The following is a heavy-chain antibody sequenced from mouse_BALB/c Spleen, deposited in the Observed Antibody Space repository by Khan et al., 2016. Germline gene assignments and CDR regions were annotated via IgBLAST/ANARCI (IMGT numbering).Heavy chain of an antibody. J-gene: IGHJ4*01. CDR3: AREGTVPLMDY. Sequence: DLVKPGASVKLSCKASGYTFTSYWINWIKQRPGQGLEWIGRIAPGSGSTYYNEMFKGKATLPVETASSTAYMQLSSLASEDSAVYFCAREGTVPLMDYWGQGTSVTVSS. V-gene: IGHV1S41*01. D-gene: IGHD1-1*01. CDR2: IAPGSGST. CDR1: GYTFTSYW.